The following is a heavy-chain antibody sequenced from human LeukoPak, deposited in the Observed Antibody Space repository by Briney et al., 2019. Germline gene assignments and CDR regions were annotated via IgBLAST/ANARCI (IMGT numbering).Heavy chain of an antibody. CDR1: GFTFSNYW. CDR2: INPDGSTI. J-gene: IGHJ3*02. D-gene: IGHD2-15*01. CDR3: VKALGYCSGGSCLAFDI. V-gene: IGHV3-74*01. Sequence: PGGSLRLSCAASGFTFSNYWVHWVRQAPGKGLVWLSRINPDGSTINYADSVKGRFTISRDNAKNTLYLQMSSLRAEDTAVYYCVKALGYCSGGSCLAFDIWGQGTMVTVSS.